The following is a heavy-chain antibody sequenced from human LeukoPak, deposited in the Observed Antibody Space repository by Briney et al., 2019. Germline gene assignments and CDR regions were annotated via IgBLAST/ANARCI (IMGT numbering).Heavy chain of an antibody. CDR2: VGDSAETT. V-gene: IGHV3-23*01. D-gene: IGHD3-3*01. J-gene: IGHJ3*01. CDR1: GFTFRKYG. CDR3: VKDSFILEGGVGSDDGFAV. Sequence: PGGSLRLSCAASGFTFRKYGMSWVRQAPGKGLEWVSVVGDSAETTHYADSVKGRFFISRDNSKNTVHLQMNSLRAEDTALYYCVKDSFILEGGVGSDDGFAVWGQGTTVTASS.